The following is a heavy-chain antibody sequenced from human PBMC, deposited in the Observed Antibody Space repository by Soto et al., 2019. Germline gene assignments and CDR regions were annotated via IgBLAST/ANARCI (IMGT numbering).Heavy chain of an antibody. CDR3: ASEVSKHSGYDFDY. V-gene: IGHV3-21*01. CDR1: GFTFSSYS. J-gene: IGHJ4*02. D-gene: IGHD5-12*01. Sequence: EVQLVESGGGLVKPGGSLRLSCAASGFTFSSYSMNWVRQAPGKGLEWVSSISSSSSYIYYADSVKGRFTISRDNAKNSLFLQMNSLRAEDTAVYYCASEVSKHSGYDFDYWGQGTLVTVSS. CDR2: ISSSSSYI.